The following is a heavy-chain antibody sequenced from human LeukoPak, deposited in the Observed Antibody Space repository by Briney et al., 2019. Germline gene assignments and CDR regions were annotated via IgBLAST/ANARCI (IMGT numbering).Heavy chain of an antibody. J-gene: IGHJ6*03. V-gene: IGHV4-31*03. CDR1: GGSISSGGYY. D-gene: IGHD4-17*01. CDR2: IYYIGST. CDR3: ARGGSAATVTTRRYYMDV. Sequence: SQTLSLTCTVSGGSISSGGYYWSWIRQHPGKGLEWIGYIYYIGSTYYNPSLKSRVTISVDTSKNQFSLKLSSVTAADTAVYYCARGGSAATVTTRRYYMDVWGKGTTVTVSS.